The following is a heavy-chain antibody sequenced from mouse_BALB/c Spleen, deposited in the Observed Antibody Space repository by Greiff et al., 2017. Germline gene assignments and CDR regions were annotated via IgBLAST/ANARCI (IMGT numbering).Heavy chain of an antibody. Sequence: EVHLVESGGGLVKPGGSLKLSCAASGFTFSSYAMSWVRQTPEKRLEWVATISSGGSYTYYPDSVKGRFTISRDNAKNTLYLQMSSLRSEDTAMYYCARQETFDYWGQGTTLTVSS. V-gene: IGHV5-9-3*01. CDR3: ARQETFDY. CDR1: GFTFSSYA. J-gene: IGHJ2*01. CDR2: ISSGGSYT.